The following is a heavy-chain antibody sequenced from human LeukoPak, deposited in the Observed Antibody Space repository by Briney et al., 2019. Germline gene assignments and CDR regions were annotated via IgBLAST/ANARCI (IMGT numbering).Heavy chain of an antibody. CDR2: ISGSGDTT. CDR3: AKDTTAWWYHRAYMDV. Sequence: PGGSLTLSCAASGFTFSSYAMRWVRQAPGGGVEWVSPISGSGDTTYHADSVKGRFTISRDNSENRLSLQTDSLRAEDTAVYFCAKDTTAWWYHRAYMDVWGKGTTVTVSS. V-gene: IGHV3-23*01. CDR1: GFTFSSYA. J-gene: IGHJ6*03. D-gene: IGHD2-15*01.